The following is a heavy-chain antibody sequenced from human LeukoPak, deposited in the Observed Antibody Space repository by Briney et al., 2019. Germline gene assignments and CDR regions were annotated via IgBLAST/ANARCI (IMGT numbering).Heavy chain of an antibody. Sequence: GGSLRLSCAASGFTFSSYAMSWVRQAPGKGLEWVSVISNSGGSTYYADSVKGRFTISRHDSKNTLYLQMNSLRAEDTAVYYCARELMHTGGYRTSDYWGQGTLVTVSS. CDR2: ISNSGGST. CDR3: ARELMHTGGYRTSDY. V-gene: IGHV3-23*01. CDR1: GFTFSSYA. D-gene: IGHD5-12*01. J-gene: IGHJ4*02.